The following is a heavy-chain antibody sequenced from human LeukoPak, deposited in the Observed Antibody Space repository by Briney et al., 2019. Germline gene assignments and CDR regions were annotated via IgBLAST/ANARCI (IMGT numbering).Heavy chain of an antibody. J-gene: IGHJ4*02. Sequence: GASVKVSCKASGYTFTGYYMHSVRQAPGQGLEWMGWINPNSGGTNYAQKFQGRVTMTRDTSISTAYMELSRLRSDDTAVYYCARTPLIGSVLIDYWGQGTLVTVSS. CDR3: ARTPLIGSVLIDY. CDR1: GYTFTGYY. V-gene: IGHV1-2*02. CDR2: INPNSGGT. D-gene: IGHD6-25*01.